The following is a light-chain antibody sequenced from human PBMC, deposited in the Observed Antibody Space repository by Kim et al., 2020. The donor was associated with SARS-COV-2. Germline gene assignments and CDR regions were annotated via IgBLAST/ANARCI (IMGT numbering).Light chain of an antibody. CDR1: NYNCGKNS. Sequence: RGYLYCSESNYNCGKNSVSWYQNLPRTAPKVLMYYNNQRPSGVPDLFSGSKSGTSASLAISELQSEDEADYYCAAWDDSLKDFYVFGSGTKVTVL. CDR2: YNN. CDR3: AAWDDSLKDFYV. V-gene: IGLV1-44*01. J-gene: IGLJ1*01.